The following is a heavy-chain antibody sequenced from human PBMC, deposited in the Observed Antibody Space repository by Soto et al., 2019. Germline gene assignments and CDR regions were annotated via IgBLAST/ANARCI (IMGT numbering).Heavy chain of an antibody. CDR2: IYYSGSS. J-gene: IGHJ6*02. V-gene: IGHV4-31*03. D-gene: IGHD5-18*01. Sequence: PSETLSLTCTVSGGSISSGGYYWSWIRQHPGKGLEWIGYIYYSGSSYYNPSLKSRVTISVDTSKNQFSLKLSSVTAADTAVYYCARDRGTAMVPPDYYYYYYGMDVWGQGTTVTVSS. CDR3: ARDRGTAMVPPDYYYYYYGMDV. CDR1: GGSISSGGYY.